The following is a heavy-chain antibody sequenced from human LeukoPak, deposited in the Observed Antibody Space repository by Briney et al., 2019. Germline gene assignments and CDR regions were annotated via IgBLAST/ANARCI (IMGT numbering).Heavy chain of an antibody. CDR3: ARDPAAATPYNWFDP. CDR1: GYTFTGYY. J-gene: IGHJ5*02. CDR2: INPNSGGT. D-gene: IGHD6-13*01. V-gene: IGHV1-2*02. Sequence: ASVKLSCKASGYTFTGYYMHWVRQAPGQGLEWMGWINPNSGGTNYAQKFQGRVTMTRDTSISTAYMELSRLRSDDTAVYYCARDPAAATPYNWFDPWGQGTLVTVSS.